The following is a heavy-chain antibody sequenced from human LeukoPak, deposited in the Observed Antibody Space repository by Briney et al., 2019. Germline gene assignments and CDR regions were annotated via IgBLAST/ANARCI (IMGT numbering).Heavy chain of an antibody. Sequence: GASVKVSCKASGGTFSSYAISWVRQAPGQGLEWMGGIIPIFGTANYAQKFQGRVTITADESTSTAYMELSSLRSEDTAVYYCVRGSSRDGYNTAFDYWGQGTLVTVSS. D-gene: IGHD5-24*01. CDR3: VRGSSRDGYNTAFDY. V-gene: IGHV1-69*01. CDR2: IIPIFGTA. J-gene: IGHJ4*02. CDR1: GGTFSSYA.